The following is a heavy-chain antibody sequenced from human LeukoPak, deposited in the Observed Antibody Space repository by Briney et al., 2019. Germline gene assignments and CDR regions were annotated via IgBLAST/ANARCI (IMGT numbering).Heavy chain of an antibody. D-gene: IGHD6-19*01. CDR3: ATLWDPVAGTTQPLL. J-gene: IGHJ4*02. V-gene: IGHV3-48*03. CDR2: ISGSGSTI. CDR1: GFTFSSYE. Sequence: GGSLRLSCAASGFTFSSYEMNWVRQAPGKGLEWASYISGSGSTIYYGDSLKGRFTISRDNANNSLYLQMNSLRVEDTAVYYCATLWDPVAGTTQPLLWGQGTLVTVSS.